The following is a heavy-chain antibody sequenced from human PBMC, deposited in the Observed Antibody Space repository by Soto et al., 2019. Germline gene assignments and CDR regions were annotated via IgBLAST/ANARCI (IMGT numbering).Heavy chain of an antibody. Sequence: QIHLVQSGAEVKKPGASVKVSCKGSGYGFTTYGITWVRQAPGQGLEWMAWISAHNGNTNYAQKLQGRVTVTRDTSTSTAYMELRSLRSDDTAVYYCARGMYGDYWGQGARVTVSS. CDR2: ISAHNGNT. V-gene: IGHV1-18*01. CDR1: GYGFTTYG. D-gene: IGHD2-8*01. CDR3: ARGMYGDY. J-gene: IGHJ4*02.